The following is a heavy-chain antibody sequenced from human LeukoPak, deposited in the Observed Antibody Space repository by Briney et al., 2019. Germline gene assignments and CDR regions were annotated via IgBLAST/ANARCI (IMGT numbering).Heavy chain of an antibody. D-gene: IGHD3-16*02. J-gene: IGHJ4*02. CDR2: INHSGST. Sequence: PSETLSLTCTVSGGSISSYYWSWIRQPPGKGLEWIGEINHSGSTNYNPSLKSRVTISVDTSKNQFSLKLSSVTAADTAVCYCARGRPIYDYVWGTYRYKSSYFDYWGQGTLVTVSS. CDR3: ARGRPIYDYVWGTYRYKSSYFDY. CDR1: GGSISSYY. V-gene: IGHV4-34*01.